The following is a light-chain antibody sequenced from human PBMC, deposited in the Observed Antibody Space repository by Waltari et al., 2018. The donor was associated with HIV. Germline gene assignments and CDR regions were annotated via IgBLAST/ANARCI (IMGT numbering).Light chain of an antibody. CDR1: QAIGND. CDR2: GAS. V-gene: IGKV1-6*01. CDR3: LQDYNYPWT. J-gene: IGKJ1*01. Sequence: AIQMTQSPPSLSASVGDRVTITCRASQAIGNDLDWYQQKPGKAPKLLIYGASTVQRGCPSRFSGSGSGTDFTLTISRLQPEDFATYCCLQDYNYPWTFGQGTKVEIK.